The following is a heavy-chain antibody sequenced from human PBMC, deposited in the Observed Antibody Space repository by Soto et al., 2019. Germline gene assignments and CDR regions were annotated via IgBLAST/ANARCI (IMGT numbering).Heavy chain of an antibody. CDR2: LSGSGGST. CDR1: GFTFSSYA. Sequence: PGGSLRLSCAASGFTFSSYAMSWVRQAPGKGLEWVSALSGSGGSTYYADSVKGRFTISRDNSKNTLYLQMNSLRAEDTAVYHPGRGRGLRVGGVRAGWGQGT. V-gene: IGHV3-23*01. CDR3: GRGRGLRVGGVRAG. J-gene: IGHJ4*02. D-gene: IGHD3-16*01.